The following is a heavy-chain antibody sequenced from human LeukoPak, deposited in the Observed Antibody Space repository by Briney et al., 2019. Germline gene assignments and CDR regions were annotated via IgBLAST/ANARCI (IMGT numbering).Heavy chain of an antibody. V-gene: IGHV1-18*01. J-gene: IGHJ1*01. D-gene: IGHD3-10*01. CDR2: ISAYNGDT. Sequence: ASVKVSCKASGYTFTTYGINWIRQAPGQGLEWMGWISAYNGDTSYAQKLQDRVTLTTDTSTSTAYMELGSLRSDDTAVYYCASSPYYGSGSYPTEYFQHWGQGTLVTVSS. CDR3: ASSPYYGSGSYPTEYFQH. CDR1: GYTFTTYG.